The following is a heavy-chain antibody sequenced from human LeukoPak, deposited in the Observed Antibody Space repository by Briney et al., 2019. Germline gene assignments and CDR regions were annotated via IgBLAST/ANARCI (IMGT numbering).Heavy chain of an antibody. CDR2: ISGSGGGT. CDR3: AKRGVVIRVILVGFHKEAYYFDS. V-gene: IGHV3-23*01. CDR1: GFTFSSSW. J-gene: IGHJ4*02. Sequence: QPGGSLRLSCAASGFTFSSSWMKWIRQAPGKGLEWVAGISGSGGGTNYADSVKGRFTISRDNPKNTLFLQMNNLRAEDTAVYFCAKRGVVIRVILVGFHKEAYYFDSWGQGALVTVSS. D-gene: IGHD3-22*01.